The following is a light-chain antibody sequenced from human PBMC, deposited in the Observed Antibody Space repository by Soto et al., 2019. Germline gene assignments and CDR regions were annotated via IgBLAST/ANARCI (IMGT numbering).Light chain of an antibody. CDR2: DVN. CDR3: CSYAGRYTYV. V-gene: IGLV2-11*01. CDR1: SSDVGGYNY. J-gene: IGLJ1*01. Sequence: QSVLTQPRSVSGSPGQSVTISCTGTSSDVGGYNYVSWYQQHPGKAPKLMIYDVNKWPSGVPDRFSGSKSGNTASLTISGLQAEDEADYYCCSYAGRYTYVFGTGTKVTVL.